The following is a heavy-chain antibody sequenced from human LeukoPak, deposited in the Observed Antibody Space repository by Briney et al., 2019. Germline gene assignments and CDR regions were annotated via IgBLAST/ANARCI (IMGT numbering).Heavy chain of an antibody. V-gene: IGHV3-33*08. CDR1: GFTFSSYA. CDR2: IWYDGSNK. Sequence: PGGSLRLSCAASGFTFSSYAMSWVRQAPGKGLEWVAVIWYDGSNKYYADSVKGRFTISRDNSKNTLYLQMNSLRAEDTAVYYCAREKYGSGSYKGYWGQGTLVTVSS. D-gene: IGHD3-10*01. CDR3: AREKYGSGSYKGY. J-gene: IGHJ4*02.